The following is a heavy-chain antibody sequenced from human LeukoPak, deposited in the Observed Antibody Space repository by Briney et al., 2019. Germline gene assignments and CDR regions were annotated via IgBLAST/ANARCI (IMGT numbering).Heavy chain of an antibody. CDR2: IWYDGSNK. CDR3: AREDYYDSSAYYSPQYYFDY. D-gene: IGHD3-22*01. J-gene: IGHJ4*02. CDR1: GFTFSSYG. V-gene: IGHV3-33*01. Sequence: GGSLRLSCAASGFTFSSYGMHWVRQAPGKGLEWVAVIWYDGSNKYYADSVKGRFTISRDNSKNTLYLQMNSLRAEDTAVYYCAREDYYDSSAYYSPQYYFDYWGQGTLVTVSS.